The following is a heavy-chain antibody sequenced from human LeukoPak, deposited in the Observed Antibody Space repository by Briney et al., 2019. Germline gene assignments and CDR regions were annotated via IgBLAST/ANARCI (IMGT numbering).Heavy chain of an antibody. CDR2: IIPIFGTA. Sequence: SVKVSFKASGGTFSSYAISWVRQAPGQGLEWMGGIIPIFGTANYAQKFQGRVTITADESTSTAYMELSSLRSEDTAVYYCARSSQIAVAGPFDYWGQGTLVTVSS. D-gene: IGHD6-19*01. CDR3: ARSSQIAVAGPFDY. CDR1: GGTFSSYA. J-gene: IGHJ4*02. V-gene: IGHV1-69*13.